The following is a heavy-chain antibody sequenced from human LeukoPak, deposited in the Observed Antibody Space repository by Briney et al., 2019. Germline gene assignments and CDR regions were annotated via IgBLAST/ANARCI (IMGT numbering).Heavy chain of an antibody. V-gene: IGHV4-34*01. CDR1: GGSFSGYY. J-gene: IGHJ5*02. CDR2: INHSGST. CDR3: ASREHSRFDP. D-gene: IGHD1-26*01. Sequence: SETLSLTCAVYGGSFSGYYWSWIRQPPGKGLEWIGEINHSGSTNYNPSLKSRVTISVDTSKNQFSLKLSSVTAADTAVYYCASREHSRFDPWGQGTLVTVSS.